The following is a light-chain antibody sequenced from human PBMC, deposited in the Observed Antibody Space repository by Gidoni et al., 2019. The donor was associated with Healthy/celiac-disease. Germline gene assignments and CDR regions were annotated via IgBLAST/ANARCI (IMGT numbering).Light chain of an antibody. V-gene: IGKV2-28*01. CDR1: QSLLHSNGYNY. Sequence: DIVMTQSPLSLPVTPGERASISCRSSQSLLHSNGYNYLDWYLQKPGQSPQLLIYLGSNRASGVPDRFSGSGSGTDFTLKISRVEAEDVGVYYCMQALQTPFTFGGXTKVEIK. CDR2: LGS. J-gene: IGKJ4*01. CDR3: MQALQTPFT.